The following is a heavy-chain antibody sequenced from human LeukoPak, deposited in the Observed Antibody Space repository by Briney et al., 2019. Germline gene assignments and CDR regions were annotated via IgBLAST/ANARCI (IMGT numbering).Heavy chain of an antibody. CDR2: IYSDGRRT. Sequence: GGSLRLSCAASGFTFSSYWMHWVRQGPGKGLVWVSRIYSDGRRTTYADSVKGRFTISGDNAMNTLNLQMNSLRAEDTAVYYCARDLGQYYDTSDNWFDPWGQGTLVTVSS. J-gene: IGHJ5*02. CDR1: GFTFSSYW. D-gene: IGHD3-22*01. CDR3: ARDLGQYYDTSDNWFDP. V-gene: IGHV3-74*01.